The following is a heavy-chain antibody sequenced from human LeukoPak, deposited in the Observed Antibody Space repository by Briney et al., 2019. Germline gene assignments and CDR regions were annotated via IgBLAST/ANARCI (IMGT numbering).Heavy chain of an antibody. V-gene: IGHV4-59*01. Sequence: SETLSLTCTVSGGSISSYYWSWIRQPPGRGLEWIRYIYYSGSTNYNPSLKSRVTISVDTSKNQFSLKLSSVTAADTAVYYCARNLYDSSGSMGIYTFDYWGQGTLVTVSS. J-gene: IGHJ4*02. CDR2: IYYSGST. CDR1: GGSISSYY. CDR3: ARNLYDSSGSMGIYTFDY. D-gene: IGHD3-22*01.